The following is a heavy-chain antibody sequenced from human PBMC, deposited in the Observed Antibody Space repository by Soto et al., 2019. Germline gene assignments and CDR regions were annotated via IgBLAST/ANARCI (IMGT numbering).Heavy chain of an antibody. Sequence: QVQLVQSGAEVKESGASVKVSCKASGYTFSGYYIHWVRQAPGQAPKWVGEIGPKSGGTRYAQKFQGRVTMTKDTSITTVYMELRNLSPDDTAVYFCGRGRSGELVIFYWGQGTLVTVHS. CDR2: IGPKSGGT. CDR1: GYTFSGYY. CDR3: GRGRSGELVIFY. D-gene: IGHD1-26*01. J-gene: IGHJ4*02. V-gene: IGHV1-2*02.